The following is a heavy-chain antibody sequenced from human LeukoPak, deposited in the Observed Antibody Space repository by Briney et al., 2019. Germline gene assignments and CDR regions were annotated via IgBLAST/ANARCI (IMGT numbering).Heavy chain of an antibody. V-gene: IGHV1-2*02. Sequence: ASVKVSCKASGYTFTSYYMHWVRQAPGQGLEWMGIINPNSGATNYALKFQGRVTMTRDTSISTAYMELSSLRSDDTAVYYCATYYGGNSGAFDIWGQGTMVTVSS. CDR3: ATYYGGNSGAFDI. D-gene: IGHD4-23*01. CDR2: INPNSGAT. J-gene: IGHJ3*02. CDR1: GYTFTSYY.